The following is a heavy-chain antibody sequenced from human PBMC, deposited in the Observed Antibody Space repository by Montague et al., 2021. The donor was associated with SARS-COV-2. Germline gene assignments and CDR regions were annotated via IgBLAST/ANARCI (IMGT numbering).Heavy chain of an antibody. V-gene: IGHV4-59*01. CDR1: GGAISPFY. J-gene: IGHJ4*01. CDR2: IYYSGST. D-gene: IGHD3-9*01. Sequence: SETLSLTCTVSGGAISPFYWTWIRQPPGKGLEWIGYIYYSGSTNYNPSLQSRVTISVDTAKKRFSLKLTSVTPADTAVYYCARGHFDWPMGPLRFFDYWGQGTLLTVSS. CDR3: ARGHFDWPMGPLRFFDY.